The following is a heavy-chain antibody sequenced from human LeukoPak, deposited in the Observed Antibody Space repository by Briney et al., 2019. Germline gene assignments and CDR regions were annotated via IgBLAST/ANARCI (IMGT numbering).Heavy chain of an antibody. CDR1: GFTFSSYG. CDR3: ARAPGY. J-gene: IGHJ4*02. V-gene: IGHV3-30*03. Sequence: GKSLRLSCAASGFTFSSYGMHWVRQAPGKGLEWVALISDDGGKKYYADSVKGRFTISRDNSKNTLYLQMNSLRAEDTAVYYCARAPGYWGQGTLVTVSS. CDR2: ISDDGGKK.